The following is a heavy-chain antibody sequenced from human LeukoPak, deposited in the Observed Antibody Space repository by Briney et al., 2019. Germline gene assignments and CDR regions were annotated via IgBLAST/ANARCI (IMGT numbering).Heavy chain of an antibody. Sequence: HPGGSLRLSCAASGFTFSNYAMHWVRQAPGKGLEWVAVISSDGSNKYYADSVKGRFTFSRDNSKNTLYLQMTSLRAEDTAVYYCARVNFAAAAMDVWGKGTTVTVSS. J-gene: IGHJ6*04. D-gene: IGHD6-13*01. CDR1: GFTFSNYA. V-gene: IGHV3-30*04. CDR2: ISSDGSNK. CDR3: ARVNFAAAAMDV.